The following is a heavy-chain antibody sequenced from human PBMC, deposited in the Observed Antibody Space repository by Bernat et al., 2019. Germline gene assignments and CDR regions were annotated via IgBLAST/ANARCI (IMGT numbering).Heavy chain of an antibody. CDR3: AMTLVVVVAATPGGAFDI. V-gene: IGHV1-69*01. Sequence: QVQLVQSGAEVKKPGSSVKVSCKASGGTFGSYAISWVRQAPGQGLEWMGGIIPIFGTANYAQKFQGRVTITADESTSTAYMELSSLRSEDTAVYYCAMTLVVVVAATPGGAFDIWGQGTMVTVSS. CDR2: IIPIFGTA. J-gene: IGHJ3*02. CDR1: GGTFGSYA. D-gene: IGHD2-15*01.